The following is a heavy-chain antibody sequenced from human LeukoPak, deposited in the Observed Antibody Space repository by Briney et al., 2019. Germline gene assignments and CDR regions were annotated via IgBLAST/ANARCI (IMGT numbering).Heavy chain of an antibody. J-gene: IGHJ4*02. CDR3: TRDSSSYYYFDY. CDR2: IYYSGST. Sequence: PSETLSLTCTVSGGSISSYYWSWIWQPPGKGLEWIGYIYYSGSTNYNPSLKSRVTISVDTSKNQFSLKLSSVTAADTAVYYCTRDSSSYYYFDYWGQGTLVTVSS. V-gene: IGHV4-59*01. D-gene: IGHD6-13*01. CDR1: GGSISSYY.